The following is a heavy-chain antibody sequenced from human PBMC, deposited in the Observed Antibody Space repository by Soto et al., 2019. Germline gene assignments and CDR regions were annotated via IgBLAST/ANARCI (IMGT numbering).Heavy chain of an antibody. J-gene: IGHJ6*02. CDR1: GFTFSNYA. CDR3: AKLLVTQMPYYYYGLDV. Sequence: LRLSCGVSGFTFSNYAMSWVRQAPGKGLEWVSAINIGGDTTYYADSVKGRFTMSRDNSKNTLYLQMNSLRAEDTAVYYCAKLLVTQMPYYYYGLDVWGQGTTVTVSS. CDR2: INIGGDTT. D-gene: IGHD2-21*02. V-gene: IGHV3-23*01.